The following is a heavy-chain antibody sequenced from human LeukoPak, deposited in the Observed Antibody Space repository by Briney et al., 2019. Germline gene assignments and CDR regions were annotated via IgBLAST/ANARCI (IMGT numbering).Heavy chain of an antibody. V-gene: IGHV1-69*10. D-gene: IGHD3-16*01. Sequence: SVKVSSKASGGTFSSYAISWVRQAPGQGLEWMGRIIPILGIANYAQKFQGRVTITADKSTSTAYMELSSLRSEDTAVYYCARDVREAYYYYGMDVWGQGTTVTVSS. J-gene: IGHJ6*02. CDR1: GGTFSSYA. CDR2: IIPILGIA. CDR3: ARDVREAYYYYGMDV.